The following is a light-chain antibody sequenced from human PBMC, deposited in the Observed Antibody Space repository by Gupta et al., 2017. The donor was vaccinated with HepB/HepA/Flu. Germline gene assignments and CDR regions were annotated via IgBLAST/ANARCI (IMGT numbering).Light chain of an antibody. CDR3: HQSSTLPWT. Sequence: EIVLTQSPDFASVTPKEKVTITCRASQSVRTSLHWYQQKPDQSPKLLIKYASQSFSGVPSRFSGSGPGTYFTLTINSLEAEDAATYYCHQSSTLPWTFGQGTKVEIK. CDR2: YAS. J-gene: IGKJ1*01. V-gene: IGKV6-21*01. CDR1: QSVRTS.